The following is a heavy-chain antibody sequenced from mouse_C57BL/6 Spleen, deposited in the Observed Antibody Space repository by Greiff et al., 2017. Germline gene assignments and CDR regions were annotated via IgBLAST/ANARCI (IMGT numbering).Heavy chain of an antibody. Sequence: QLQQPGAELVKPGASVKMSCKASGYTFTSYWITWVKQRPGQGLEWIGDIYPGSGSTNYNEKFKSKATLTVDTSSSTAYMQRSSLTSEDSAVYYCANYGSSLYYAMDYWGQGTAVTVSS. V-gene: IGHV1-55*01. J-gene: IGHJ4*01. CDR2: IYPGSGST. CDR1: GYTFTSYW. D-gene: IGHD1-1*01. CDR3: ANYGSSLYYAMDY.